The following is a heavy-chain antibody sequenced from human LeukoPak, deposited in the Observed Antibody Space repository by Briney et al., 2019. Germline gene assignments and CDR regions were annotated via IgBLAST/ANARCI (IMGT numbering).Heavy chain of an antibody. J-gene: IGHJ3*01. CDR2: LSYGGTNK. CDR1: GFTFSDYA. V-gene: IGHV3-30-3*01. CDR3: ARDRSGYANDAFDF. D-gene: IGHD3-3*01. Sequence: GRSLRLSCAASGFTFSDYAMHWVRQAPGKGLEWVAVLSYGGTNKYYADSVKGRFTISRDNTKNTMFLQMNSLRAEDTAVYHCARDRSGYANDAFDFWGQGTMVTVSS.